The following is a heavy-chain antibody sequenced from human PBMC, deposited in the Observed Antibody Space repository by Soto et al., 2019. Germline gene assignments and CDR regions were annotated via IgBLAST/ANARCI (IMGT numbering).Heavy chain of an antibody. Sequence: SLRLSCAASGFTFSSYAMHWVRQAPGKGLEWVAVISHDGSKKYYADSVRGRFTISRDNSRDTLFGQMNSLRADDTAVYYCARISRDHYASSGYYFLGYFDYWGQGTLVTVSS. D-gene: IGHD3-22*01. CDR3: ARISRDHYASSGYYFLGYFDY. J-gene: IGHJ4*02. V-gene: IGHV3-30-3*01. CDR1: GFTFSSYA. CDR2: ISHDGSKK.